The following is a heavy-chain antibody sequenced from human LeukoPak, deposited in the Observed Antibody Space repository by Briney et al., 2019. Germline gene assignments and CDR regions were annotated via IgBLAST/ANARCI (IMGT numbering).Heavy chain of an antibody. J-gene: IGHJ3*02. CDR3: ARDHSSVWPRRDAFDI. D-gene: IGHD6-19*01. CDR2: ISTGTGYM. Sequence: GGSLRLSCAASGYSLSSYSINWVRQAPGKGLEWVSYISTGTGYMYYADSVKGRFTISRDDAKNSPYLQMNSLRAEDTAVYYCARDHSSVWPRRDAFDIWGQGTMVTVSS. CDR1: GYSLSSYS. V-gene: IGHV3-21*01.